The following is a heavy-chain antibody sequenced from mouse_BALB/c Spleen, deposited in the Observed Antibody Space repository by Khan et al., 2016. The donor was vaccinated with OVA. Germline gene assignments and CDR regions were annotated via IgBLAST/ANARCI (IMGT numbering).Heavy chain of an antibody. CDR2: ISSGSSTI. CDR3: AREDYGHWDFDV. Sequence: EVELVESGGGLVQPGGSRKLSCAASGFTFSSFGMHWVRQAPEKGLEWVAYISSGSSTIYYADTVKGRFTISRDNPKNTLFLQMTSLRSEDTAMYYCAREDYGHWDFDVWGAGTTVTVSS. CDR1: GFTFSSFG. J-gene: IGHJ1*01. V-gene: IGHV5-17*02. D-gene: IGHD1-1*02.